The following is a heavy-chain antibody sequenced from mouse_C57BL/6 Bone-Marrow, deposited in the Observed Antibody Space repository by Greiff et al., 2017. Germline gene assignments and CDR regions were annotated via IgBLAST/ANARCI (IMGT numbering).Heavy chain of an antibody. CDR2: IDPANGNT. V-gene: IGHV14-3*01. CDR3: ASKRERGMTVYYFDY. J-gene: IGHJ2*01. D-gene: IGHD2-13*01. CDR1: GFNIQNTY. Sequence: VQLQQSVAELVRPGASVKLSCTASGFNIQNTYMHWVKQRPEQGLEWIGRIDPANGNTKYAPKFQGKATITADTSSNTAYLQLSSLTSEDTAIYYCASKRERGMTVYYFDYWGQGTTLTVSS.